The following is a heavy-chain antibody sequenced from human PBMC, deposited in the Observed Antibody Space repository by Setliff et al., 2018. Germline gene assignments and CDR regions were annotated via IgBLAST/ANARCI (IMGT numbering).Heavy chain of an antibody. CDR2: ISWNSVYI. Sequence: SGGSLRLSCAVSGFSFGDYGMNWVRQAPGKGLEWVSSISWNSVYIAYADSVRGRFTISRDNAKNSLYLQMNSLRAEDTVVYFCARIFLYGTSWYFDNWGQGTLVTVSS. J-gene: IGHJ4*02. CDR3: ARIFLYGTSWYFDN. D-gene: IGHD3-3*01. V-gene: IGHV3-20*04. CDR1: GFSFGDYG.